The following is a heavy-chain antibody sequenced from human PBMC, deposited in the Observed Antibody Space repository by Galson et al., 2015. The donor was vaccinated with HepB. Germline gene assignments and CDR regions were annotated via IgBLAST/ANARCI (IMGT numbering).Heavy chain of an antibody. CDR2: ITPFNGNT. D-gene: IGHD6-19*01. CDR3: ASPSTGSGSFTDAFDI. CDR1: GYTSTYRY. Sequence: SVKVSCKASGYTSTYRYLHWVRQAPGQALEWMGWITPFNGNTNYAQKFQDRVTITRDRSMSTAYMELSSLRSEDTAMYYCASPSTGSGSFTDAFDIWGQGTMVTVSS. V-gene: IGHV1-45*02. J-gene: IGHJ3*02.